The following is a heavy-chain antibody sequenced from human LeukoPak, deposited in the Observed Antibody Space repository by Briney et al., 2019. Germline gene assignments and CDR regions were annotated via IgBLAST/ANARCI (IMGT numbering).Heavy chain of an antibody. CDR1: ENRLTQLP. CDR2: FRPENDVP. CDR3: ATLLDSFWSGHSVPPEDY. J-gene: IGHJ4*02. D-gene: IGHD3/OR15-3a*01. Sequence: ASVRVSCKLSENRLTQLPMHWVRQVPGEGLEWVGGFRPENDVPIYAQKFQGRVAMTTDTSTDTAYMELRSLKSDDTAVYFCATLLDSFWSGHSVPPEDYWGQGTLVTVSS. V-gene: IGHV1-24*01.